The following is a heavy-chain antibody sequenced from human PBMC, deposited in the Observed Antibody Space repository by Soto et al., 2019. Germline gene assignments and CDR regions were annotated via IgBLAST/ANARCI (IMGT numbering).Heavy chain of an antibody. D-gene: IGHD7-27*01. Sequence: QVQLQQWGAGLLKPSETLSLTCAVYGGLISGYYWNWIRQPPGKGLEWIGEINQSGSINYNPSLKSRVTISVDTSKNQLSLNLSSVTAADTAVYYCARGWGRIFDYWGQGSLVTVSS. CDR1: GGLISGYY. CDR3: ARGWGRIFDY. CDR2: INQSGSI. J-gene: IGHJ4*02. V-gene: IGHV4-34*01.